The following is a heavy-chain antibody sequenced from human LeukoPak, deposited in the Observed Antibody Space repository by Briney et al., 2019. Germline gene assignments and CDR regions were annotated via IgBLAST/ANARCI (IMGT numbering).Heavy chain of an antibody. CDR3: ASPAVGAAGWFDL. J-gene: IGHJ2*01. V-gene: IGHV4-38-2*02. D-gene: IGHD2-15*01. CDR1: GGSISIGYY. CDR2: IYHGGST. Sequence: SDTLSPTRTLSGGSISIGYYWGWIRQPPGKGLDWIGIIYHGGSTYYNPCLKSGVTISVDSSKKQFSLKLSSVTAADTAVYYWASPAVGAAGWFDLWGRGTLVTVSS.